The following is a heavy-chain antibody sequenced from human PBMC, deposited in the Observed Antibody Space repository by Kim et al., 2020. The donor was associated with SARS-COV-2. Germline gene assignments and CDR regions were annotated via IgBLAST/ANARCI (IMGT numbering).Heavy chain of an antibody. J-gene: IGHJ4*02. CDR2: ISWDGGSP. V-gene: IGHV3-43*01. CDR3: ARGARGSFLGWVDY. CDR1: GFTFNDYT. Sequence: GGSLRLSCAASGFTFNDYTMHWVRQTPGKGLEWVSLISWDGGSPYYADSVKGRFTISRDNSKNSLHLQMNRLTTEDTALYYCARGARGSFLGWVDYWGQGTLVTASS. D-gene: IGHD3-16*01.